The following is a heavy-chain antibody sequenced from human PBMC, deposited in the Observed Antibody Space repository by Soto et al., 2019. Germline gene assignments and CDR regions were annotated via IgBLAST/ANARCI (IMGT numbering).Heavy chain of an antibody. CDR3: ARPGGFQDSSGFAIDD. V-gene: IGHV4-30-4*01. J-gene: IGHJ4*02. CDR1: GASVSSGDYF. CDR2: IYYTGAT. Sequence: QVQLHESGPRLVKPSQTLSLTCTVSGASVSSGDYFWSWIRQPPGKGLEWIGYIYYTGATHYNPSPESRLTMSLDTSKNQFSLRLKSVTAADTAVYYCARPGGFQDSSGFAIDDWGQGTLVTVSS. D-gene: IGHD3-22*01.